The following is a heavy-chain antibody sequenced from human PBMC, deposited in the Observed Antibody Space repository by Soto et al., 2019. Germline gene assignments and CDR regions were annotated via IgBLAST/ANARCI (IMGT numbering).Heavy chain of an antibody. CDR3: ARIQLNSGNYGWFDP. V-gene: IGHV2-70*01. Sequence: SGPTLVNPTQTLTLTCTFSGFSLSTSGMCVSRIRQPPGKALEWLALIDWDDDKYYSTSLKTRLTISKDTSKNQVVLTMTNMDPVDTATYYCARIQLNSGNYGWFDPWGQGTLVTVS. D-gene: IGHD4-17*01. CDR1: GFSLSTSGMC. J-gene: IGHJ5*02. CDR2: IDWDDDK.